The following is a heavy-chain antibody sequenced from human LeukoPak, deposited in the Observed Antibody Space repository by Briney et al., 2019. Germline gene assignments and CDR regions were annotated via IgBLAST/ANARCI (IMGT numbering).Heavy chain of an antibody. CDR3: AKAPLGRCSGVIWYYFDY. CDR2: ISSSDACK. Sequence: AGTLRLSCAASGFTFNNYTISWVCKAPPNGLELVSAISSSDACKYYADSVKGRLTISRDNSKNTMYLQMNSLRAEDAAVYYCAKAPLGRCSGVIWYYFDYWGQGTLVTVSS. D-gene: IGHD2-15*01. CDR1: GFTFNNYT. V-gene: IGHV3-23*01. J-gene: IGHJ4*02.